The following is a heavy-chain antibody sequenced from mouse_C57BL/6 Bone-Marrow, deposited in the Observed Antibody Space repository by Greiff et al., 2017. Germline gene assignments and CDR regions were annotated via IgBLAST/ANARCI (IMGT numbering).Heavy chain of an antibody. Sequence: VQLKQSGPELVKPGASVKMSCKASGYTFTDYNMHWVKQSHGKSLEWIGYINPNNGGTSYNQKFKGKATLTVNKASSTAYMELRSLTSEDSAVYYCARNDGSSYWYFGVWGTGTTVTVSS. J-gene: IGHJ1*03. D-gene: IGHD1-1*01. V-gene: IGHV1-22*01. CDR2: INPNNGGT. CDR1: GYTFTDYN. CDR3: ARNDGSSYWYFGV.